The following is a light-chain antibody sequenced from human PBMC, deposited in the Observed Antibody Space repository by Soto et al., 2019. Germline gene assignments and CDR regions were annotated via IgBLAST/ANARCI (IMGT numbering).Light chain of an antibody. CDR3: LLAFGSARV. V-gene: IGLV7-46*01. J-gene: IGLJ3*02. CDR1: TGTLTSSHF. CDR2: DTN. Sequence: QAVVTQEPSLTVSPGGTVTLTCGSSTGTLTSSHFPYWYQQKPGQAPRALIYDTNSKHSWTPGRFSGSLLGGKAALTLSGAQPKDGAEYYCLLAFGSARVFGGGTKVTVL.